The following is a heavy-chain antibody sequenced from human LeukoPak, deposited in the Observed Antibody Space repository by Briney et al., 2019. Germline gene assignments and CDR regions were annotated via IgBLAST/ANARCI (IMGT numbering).Heavy chain of an antibody. CDR2: ISSSGSTI. Sequence: PGGSLRLSCAASGFTFSDYYMSWIRQAPGKGLEWVSYISSSGSTIYYADSVKGRFTISRDNAENSLYLQMNSLRAEDTAVYYCAKALGEGYYATLIDYWGQGTLVTVSS. D-gene: IGHD3-10*01. J-gene: IGHJ4*02. CDR1: GFTFSDYY. V-gene: IGHV3-11*01. CDR3: AKALGEGYYATLIDY.